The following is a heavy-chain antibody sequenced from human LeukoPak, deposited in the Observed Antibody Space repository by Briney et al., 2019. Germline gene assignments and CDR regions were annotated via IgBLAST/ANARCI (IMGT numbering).Heavy chain of an antibody. V-gene: IGHV3-20*04. CDR1: GFTFDDYG. D-gene: IGHD3-16*02. CDR3: ARYDYVWGSYRHFDY. J-gene: IGHJ4*02. Sequence: GGSLRLSCAASGFTFDDYGMSWVRQAPGKGLEWVSNINWNGDSTGYADSVKGRFTISRDNGKNSLYLQMNSLRAEDTTVYYCARYDYVWGSYRHFDYWGQGTLVSVSS. CDR2: INWNGDST.